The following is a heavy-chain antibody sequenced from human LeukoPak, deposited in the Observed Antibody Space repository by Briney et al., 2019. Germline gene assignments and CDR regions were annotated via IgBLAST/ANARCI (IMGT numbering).Heavy chain of an antibody. CDR1: GFTFDDYA. J-gene: IGHJ4*02. CDR2: ISWNSGSI. V-gene: IGHV3-9*01. D-gene: IGHD3-10*01. Sequence: GGSLRLSCAASGFTFDDYAMHWVRQAPGKGLEWVPGISWNSGSIGYADSVKGRFTISRDNAKNSLYLQMNSLRAEDTALYYCAKDEGYGVGGSAHWGQGTLVTVSS. CDR3: AKDEGYGVGGSAH.